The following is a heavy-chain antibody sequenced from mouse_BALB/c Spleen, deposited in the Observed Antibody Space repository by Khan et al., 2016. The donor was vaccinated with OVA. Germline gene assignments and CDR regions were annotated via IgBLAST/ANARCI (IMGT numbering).Heavy chain of an antibody. Sequence: QVQLKESGAELARPGASVTLSCKASGYTFTDYSINWMRQRTGQGLEWIGEIYPGSDNTHYNEKFKGKATLTADKSSSTAYMQLSSLTSEDSAVYFCARDWAAWFPYWGQGTLVTVSA. CDR3: ARDWAAWFPY. CDR1: GYTFTDYS. CDR2: IYPGSDNT. V-gene: IGHV1-77*01. D-gene: IGHD4-1*01. J-gene: IGHJ3*01.